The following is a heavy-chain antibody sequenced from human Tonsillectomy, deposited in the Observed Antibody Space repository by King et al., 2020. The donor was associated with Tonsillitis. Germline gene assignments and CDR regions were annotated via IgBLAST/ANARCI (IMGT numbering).Heavy chain of an antibody. D-gene: IGHD3-16*01. V-gene: IGHV1-2*02. J-gene: IGHJ4*02. Sequence: VQLVESGVEVKKPGASVKVSCKASGYIFTDYYIHWVRQAPGQGLQWMGWMNPNNGDTNFAQKFRGRVTMTGDTSINTAYMELTRLRSDDTAVFYCARGRLPAALDYWGQGTLVTVSS. CDR3: ARGRLPAALDY. CDR1: GYIFTDYY. CDR2: MNPNNGDT.